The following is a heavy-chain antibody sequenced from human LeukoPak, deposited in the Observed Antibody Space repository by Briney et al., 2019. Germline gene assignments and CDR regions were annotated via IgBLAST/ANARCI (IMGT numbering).Heavy chain of an antibody. CDR2: IIPIFGTA. J-gene: IGHJ3*02. CDR3: ARVFFVVVPAAIAPPLWDAFDI. V-gene: IGHV1-69*13. Sequence: ASVKVSCKASGGTFSSYAISWVRQAPGQGLEWMGGIIPIFGTANYAQKFQGRVTITADESTSTAYMELSSLRSEDTAVYYCARVFFVVVPAAIAPPLWDAFDIWGQGTMVTVSS. CDR1: GGTFSSYA. D-gene: IGHD2-2*02.